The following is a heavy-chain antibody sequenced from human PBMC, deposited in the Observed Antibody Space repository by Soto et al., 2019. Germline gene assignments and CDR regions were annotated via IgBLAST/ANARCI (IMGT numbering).Heavy chain of an antibody. CDR1: GYTFTSYG. D-gene: IGHD3-22*01. Sequence: ASVXVSCKASGYTFTSYGISWVRQAPGQGLEWMGWISAYNGNTNYAQKLQGRVTMTTDTSTSTAYMELRSLRSDDTAVYYCARGARRTKSGSDHLNWFDPWGQGTLVTVSS. J-gene: IGHJ5*02. CDR3: ARGARRTKSGSDHLNWFDP. CDR2: ISAYNGNT. V-gene: IGHV1-18*01.